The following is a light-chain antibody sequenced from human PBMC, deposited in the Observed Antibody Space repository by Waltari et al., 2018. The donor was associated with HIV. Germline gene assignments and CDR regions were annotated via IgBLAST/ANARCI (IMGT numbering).Light chain of an antibody. V-gene: IGLV2-11*01. CDR1: SRPVRVYAF. CDR2: NVS. Sequence: SALTQPRSLSRSPVQSLTISCTCSSRPVRVYAFAPWYRKYPGKAPKLIIFNVSKRPSGVPDRFSCSKSGNTASLTISGLQAEDEADYHCCSYAGSYSYVFGTGTQVTVL. J-gene: IGLJ1*01. CDR3: CSYAGSYSYV.